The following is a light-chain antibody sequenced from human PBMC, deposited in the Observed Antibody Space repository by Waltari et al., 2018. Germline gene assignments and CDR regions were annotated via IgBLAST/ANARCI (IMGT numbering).Light chain of an antibody. CDR1: SSDVGHYNH. Sequence: QSALTQPASVSGSLGQSITIPCPGPSSDVGHYNHVSWFQHHPGFAPKLIIYEVTKRPSGISNRFSGSKSGNTASLTISGLHAEDEAEYHCCSFVYGGSVVFGGGTKLTVL. V-gene: IGLV2-23*02. CDR3: CSFVYGGSVV. J-gene: IGLJ2*01. CDR2: EVT.